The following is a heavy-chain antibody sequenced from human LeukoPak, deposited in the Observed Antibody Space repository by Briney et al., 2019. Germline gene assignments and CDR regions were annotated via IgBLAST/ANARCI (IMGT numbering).Heavy chain of an antibody. CDR1: GGSSSDYY. J-gene: IGHJ4*02. V-gene: IGHV4-34*01. CDR2: INHSGDT. D-gene: IGHD5-18*01. Sequence: PSETLSLTCAVYGGSSSDYYWSWIRQPPGKGLEWIGEINHSGDTKYNPSLKSRVTISVDTSKNQFSLKVSSVTAADTAVYYCARIQLWPLHCFDYWGQGTLVTVSS. CDR3: ARIQLWPLHCFDY.